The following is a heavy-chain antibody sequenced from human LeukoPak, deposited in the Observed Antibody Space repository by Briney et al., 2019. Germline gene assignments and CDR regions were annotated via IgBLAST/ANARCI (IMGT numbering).Heavy chain of an antibody. CDR2: ISYSGRT. J-gene: IGHJ2*01. CDR1: GDSISRSY. CDR3: PRDPFYESQSTAYWYFDV. D-gene: IGHD3-3*01. Sequence: SETLSLTCSVSGDSISRSYWSWIRQAPGKGLEWIGYISYSGRTKYHPSLKSRVTISLDTSNNQISLKLSSVTAADTAIYYCPRDPFYESQSTAYWYFDVWGRGALVTVSS. V-gene: IGHV4-59*01.